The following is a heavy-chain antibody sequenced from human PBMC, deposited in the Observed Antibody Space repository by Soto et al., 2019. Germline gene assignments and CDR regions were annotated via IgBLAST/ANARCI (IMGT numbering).Heavy chain of an antibody. Sequence: QVTLKESGPVLVKPTETLTLTCTVSGFSLSNARMGVSWIRQPPGKALEWLAHIFSNDEKSYSTSLRNRLTISKDTSKSQVVLTMTNMGPVDTATYYCARGTYYYDSSGYYFDYWGQGTVVTVSS. CDR3: ARGTYYYDSSGYYFDY. D-gene: IGHD3-22*01. CDR1: GFSLSNARMG. J-gene: IGHJ4*02. V-gene: IGHV2-26*01. CDR2: IFSNDEK.